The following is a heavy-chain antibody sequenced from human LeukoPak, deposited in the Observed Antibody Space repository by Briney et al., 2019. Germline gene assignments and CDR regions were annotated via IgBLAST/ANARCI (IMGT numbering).Heavy chain of an antibody. J-gene: IGHJ5*02. Sequence: PSETLSLTCAVYDGSFSSYYWTWIRQSPGKGLEWIGEINHSGSTNFNPSLRSRVTISLDTSKNQFSLRLSSVTAADTAVYYCAREYCSDVSCHDNWFDPWGQGTLVTVSS. CDR1: DGSFSSYY. V-gene: IGHV4-34*01. D-gene: IGHD2-15*01. CDR3: AREYCSDVSCHDNWFDP. CDR2: INHSGST.